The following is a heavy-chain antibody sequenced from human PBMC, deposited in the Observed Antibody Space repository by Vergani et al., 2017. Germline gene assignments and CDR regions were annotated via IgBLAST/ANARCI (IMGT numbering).Heavy chain of an antibody. CDR1: GFTFDDYA. CDR2: ISWNSGSI. V-gene: IGHV3-9*01. CDR3: AKVGGATPDY. Sequence: VQLVESGGGLVKPGGSLRLSCAASGFTFDDYAMHWVRQAPGKGLEWVSGISWNSGSIGYADSVKGRFTISRDNAKNSLYLQMNSLRAEDTALYYCAKVGGATPDYWGQGTLVTVSS. D-gene: IGHD1-26*01. J-gene: IGHJ4*02.